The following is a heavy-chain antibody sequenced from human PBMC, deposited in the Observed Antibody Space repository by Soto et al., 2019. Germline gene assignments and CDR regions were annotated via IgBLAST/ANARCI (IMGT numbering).Heavy chain of an antibody. D-gene: IGHD6-6*01. Sequence: QVQLVESGGGVVQPGRSLRLSCAASGFTFSSYGMHWVRQAPGKGLEWVAVIWYDGSNKYYADSVKGRFTISRDNSKNTLYLKRNSLRADDTAVYYCARVRGDSSSSHYYYYMDVWGKGTTVTVSS. J-gene: IGHJ6*03. CDR3: ARVRGDSSSSHYYYYMDV. V-gene: IGHV3-33*01. CDR1: GFTFSSYG. CDR2: IWYDGSNK.